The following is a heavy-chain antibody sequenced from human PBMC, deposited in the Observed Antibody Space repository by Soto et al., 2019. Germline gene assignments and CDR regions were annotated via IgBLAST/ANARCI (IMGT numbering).Heavy chain of an antibody. CDR3: ARANQIAPKRNAFDI. CDR2: LHYSGST. Sequence: SETLSLTCTVSGDSIISYFWSWIRQPPGKGLEWIGYLHYSGSTNYNPSLTSRVTTSVDTPQSQFSLSLSSVTAADTAVYYRARANQIAPKRNAFDIWGQGTLVTVSS. V-gene: IGHV4-59*01. CDR1: GDSIISYF. J-gene: IGHJ3*02. D-gene: IGHD6-13*01.